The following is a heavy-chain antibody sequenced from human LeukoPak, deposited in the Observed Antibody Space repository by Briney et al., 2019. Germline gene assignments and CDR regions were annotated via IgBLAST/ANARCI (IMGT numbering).Heavy chain of an antibody. Sequence: GASVKVSCKASGYTFTGYYIHWVRQAPGQGLEWMEFINPNSGGTNYAQKFQGRVTMTRDTSISTAYMELSSLTSDDTAVYYCARDLEGYHYGSGNYPQWGQGTLITVSS. CDR2: INPNSGGT. CDR3: ARDLEGYHYGSGNYPQ. D-gene: IGHD3-10*01. V-gene: IGHV1-2*02. CDR1: GYTFTGYY. J-gene: IGHJ4*02.